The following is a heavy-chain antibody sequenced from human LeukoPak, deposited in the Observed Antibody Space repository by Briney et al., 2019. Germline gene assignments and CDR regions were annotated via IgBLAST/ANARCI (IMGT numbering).Heavy chain of an antibody. Sequence: GESLRLSCAASGFTFSDYYMSWISQAEGKGLEWVSYISSSGSTIYYADSVKGRFTISRGNAKNSLYLQMNSVRAEDTAVYYCAKYYGPVWFDPWGQGTLVTVSS. CDR2: ISSSGSTI. D-gene: IGHD3-10*01. CDR1: GFTFSDYY. J-gene: IGHJ5*02. CDR3: AKYYGPVWFDP. V-gene: IGHV3-11*01.